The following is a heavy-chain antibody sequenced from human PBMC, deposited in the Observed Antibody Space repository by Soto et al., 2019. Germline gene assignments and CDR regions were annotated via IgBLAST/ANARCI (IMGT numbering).Heavy chain of an antibody. CDR1: GDSIRSAY. CDR2: IYHPGTN. D-gene: IGHD6-13*01. CDR3: AKISAGSTDETMFTVFDH. J-gene: IGHJ4*02. Sequence: SETLSLTCTVSGDSIRSAYWTWIRQAPGRGREWIGDIYHPGTNNYNPSLKSRVSISVDTSKNQFSLRLRSVTAADTAIYFCAKISAGSTDETMFTVFDHWGQGTLVTVS. V-gene: IGHV4-59*03.